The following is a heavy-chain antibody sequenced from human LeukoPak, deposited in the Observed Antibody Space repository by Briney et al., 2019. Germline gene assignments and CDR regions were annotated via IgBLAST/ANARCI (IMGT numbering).Heavy chain of an antibody. Sequence: GGSLRLSCAASGFTFSDYYMSWIRQAPGKGLEWVSYISSSSSYTNYADSMKGRFTISRDNAKNSLYLQMNSLRAEDTAVYYCVTMVRGVKDWGQGTLVTVSS. CDR1: GFTFSDYY. J-gene: IGHJ4*02. D-gene: IGHD3-10*01. CDR3: VTMVRGVKD. V-gene: IGHV3-11*03. CDR2: ISSSSSYT.